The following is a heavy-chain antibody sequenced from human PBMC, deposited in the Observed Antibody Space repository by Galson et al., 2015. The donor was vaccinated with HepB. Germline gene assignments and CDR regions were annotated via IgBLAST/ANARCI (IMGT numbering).Heavy chain of an antibody. D-gene: IGHD3-22*01. CDR1: GFTCRSNY. Sequence: SLRLSCAASGFTCRSNYMRWVRQAPGKGLEWGSIPYSGGSTYCADSVKGRFTISRDNSKNTLYLQMNSLRAEDTAVYYCARDAIRNYYDTSGYFGYWGQGTLVTVSS. CDR3: ARDAIRNYYDTSGYFGY. J-gene: IGHJ4*02. CDR2: PYSGGST. V-gene: IGHV3-66*02.